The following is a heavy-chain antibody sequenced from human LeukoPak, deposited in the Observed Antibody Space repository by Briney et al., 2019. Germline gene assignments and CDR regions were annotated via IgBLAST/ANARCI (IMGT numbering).Heavy chain of an antibody. V-gene: IGHV4-34*01. CDR2: INHSGST. CDR1: GGSFSGYY. Sequence: NPSETLSLTCAVYGGSFSGYYWSWIRQPPGKGLEWIGEINHSGSTNYNPSLKSRVPISVDTSKNQFSLKLSSVTAADTAVYYCASLAAAGDFDYWGQGTLVTVSS. J-gene: IGHJ4*02. D-gene: IGHD6-13*01. CDR3: ASLAAAGDFDY.